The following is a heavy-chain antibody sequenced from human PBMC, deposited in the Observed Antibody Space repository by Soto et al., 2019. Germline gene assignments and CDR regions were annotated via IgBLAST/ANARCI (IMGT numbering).Heavy chain of an antibody. CDR2: ISYDGSNK. V-gene: IGHV3-30*18. Sequence: SLRLSCAAAGFTFSSYGMHWVHQAPGKGLEWVAVISYDGSNKYYADSVKGRFTISRDNSKNTLYLQMNSLRAEDTAVYYCAKDSVRGGVDYFDYWGQGTLVTVSS. D-gene: IGHD3-16*01. J-gene: IGHJ4*02. CDR3: AKDSVRGGVDYFDY. CDR1: GFTFSSYG.